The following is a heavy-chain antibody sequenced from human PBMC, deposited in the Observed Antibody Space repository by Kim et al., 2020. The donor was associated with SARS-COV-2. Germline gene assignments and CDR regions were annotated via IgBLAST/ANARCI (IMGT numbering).Heavy chain of an antibody. CDR3: AKGSATSRPCYFEN. Sequence: GGSLRLSCVASEFTFRNYAMSWVRQAPGNGLEWVSAITGNGCDTYHADSVKGQFTISRDNSKSTLYLQMNSLRAEDTALYYCAKGSATSRPCYFENCGQGSLVTVCS. J-gene: IGHJ4*02. CDR1: EFTFRNYA. D-gene: IGHD2-2*01. V-gene: IGHV3-23*01. CDR2: ITGNGCDT.